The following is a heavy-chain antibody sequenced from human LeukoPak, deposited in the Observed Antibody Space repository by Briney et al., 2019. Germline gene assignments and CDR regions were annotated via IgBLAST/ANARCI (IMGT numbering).Heavy chain of an antibody. CDR2: ISGSGGST. CDR1: GFTFSSYA. D-gene: IGHD4-11*01. J-gene: IGHJ4*02. CDR3: AKDPDPYSNYALGYFDY. V-gene: IGHV3-23*01. Sequence: PGGSLRLSCAASGFTFSSYAMSWVRQAPGKGLEWVSAISGSGGSTYYADSVKGRFTISRDNSKNTLYLQMNSLRAEDTAVYYCAKDPDPYSNYALGYFDYWGQGTLVTVSS.